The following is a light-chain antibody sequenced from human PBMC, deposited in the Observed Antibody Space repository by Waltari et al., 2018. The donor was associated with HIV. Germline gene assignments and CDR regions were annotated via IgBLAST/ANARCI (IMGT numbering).Light chain of an antibody. V-gene: IGLV1-51*01. CDR3: GTWDGSLRAGV. CDR2: DND. J-gene: IGLJ2*01. CDR1: SSNIGNNY. Sequence: QSVLTQPPSVSAAPGQKVTIPCSGSSSNIGNNYVSWYQQVPGTAPNLLIYDNDKRPSGIPDRFSGSKSGTSATLGITGLQTGDEADYYCGTWDGSLRAGVFGGGTKLTVL.